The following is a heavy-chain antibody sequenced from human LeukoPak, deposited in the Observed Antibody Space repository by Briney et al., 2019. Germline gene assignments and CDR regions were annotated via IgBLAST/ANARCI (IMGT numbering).Heavy chain of an antibody. CDR2: ISAYNGNK. CDR3: ARDGSGGNGKLCY. J-gene: IGHJ4*02. V-gene: IGHV1-18*01. Sequence: AAVKVTCKASGYTFTGYGISWVRQAPGKGLEGMGWISAYNGNKNYAQKLQGRVTMTTDTSTIKTYMELRSLRSDDTAVYYCARDGSGGNGKLCYSGQETLVTVSS. CDR1: GYTFTGYG. D-gene: IGHD1-26*01.